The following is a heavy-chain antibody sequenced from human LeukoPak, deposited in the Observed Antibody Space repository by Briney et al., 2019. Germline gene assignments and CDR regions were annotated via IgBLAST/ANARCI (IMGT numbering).Heavy chain of an antibody. CDR3: ARDLLWFGSQDSETAC. D-gene: IGHD3-10*01. Sequence: PGASVKVSCVASGYTFTSYITSWVRQTPGQGRERMAWIRVYNGNTHYAQNLQGSGTITTDTSTSTAYMELRSMRSDDTAVYYSARDLLWFGSQDSETACWG. CDR1: GYTFTSYI. V-gene: IGHV1-18*04. J-gene: IGHJ6*01. CDR2: IRVYNGNT.